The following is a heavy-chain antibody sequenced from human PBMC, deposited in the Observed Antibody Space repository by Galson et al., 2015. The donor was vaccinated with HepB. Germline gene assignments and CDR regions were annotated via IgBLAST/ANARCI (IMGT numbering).Heavy chain of an antibody. J-gene: IGHJ5*02. Sequence: SLRLSCAASGFIFSNYWMHWVRQTPGKGPVWISRINTDGTFLSYADSLKGRFTISRDNAKNTLYLQMNSLRAEDTAVYYCARVARYCGGASCYGWFDPWGQGPQVTVSS. CDR3: ARVARYCGGASCYGWFDP. V-gene: IGHV3-74*01. CDR1: GFIFSNYW. D-gene: IGHD2-2*01. CDR2: INTDGTFL.